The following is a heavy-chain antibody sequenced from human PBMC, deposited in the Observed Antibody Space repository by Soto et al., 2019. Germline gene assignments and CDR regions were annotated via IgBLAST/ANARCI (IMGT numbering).Heavy chain of an antibody. V-gene: IGHV1-46*01. CDR2: INPSSGSP. Sequence: GASVKFSCTTSGYTFSRYYMHWVRQAPGQGLEWMGIINPSSGSPNYAQKFLGRLTVTRDKSTSTVYMELNGLTSEDTAMYYCERGVGVKVYERGGQG. D-gene: IGHD2-8*01. CDR1: GYTFSRYY. CDR3: ERGVGVKVYER. J-gene: IGHJ1*01.